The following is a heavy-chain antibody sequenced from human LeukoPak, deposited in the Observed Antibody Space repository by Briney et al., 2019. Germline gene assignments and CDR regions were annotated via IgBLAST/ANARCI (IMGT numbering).Heavy chain of an antibody. CDR2: ITYNARDT. Sequence: GGSLRLSCAASGFTFSDYAMNWVRQAPGGRLEWVASITYNARDTYFAASVKGRFTVSRDNSGDTLYLQMNSLRADDTAMYFCAKAPLVSCTGARCYHFDSWGQGTLVTVSS. D-gene: IGHD2-15*01. V-gene: IGHV3-23*01. CDR3: AKAPLVSCTGARCYHFDS. CDR1: GFTFSDYA. J-gene: IGHJ4*02.